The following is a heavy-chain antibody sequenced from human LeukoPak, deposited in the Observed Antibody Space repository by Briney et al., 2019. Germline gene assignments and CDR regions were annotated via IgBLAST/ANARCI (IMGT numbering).Heavy chain of an antibody. V-gene: IGHV4-39*07. CDR1: GGSISSSSYY. CDR2: IYYSGST. Sequence: SETLSLTCTVPGGSISSSSYYWGWIRQPPGKGLEWIGRIYYSGSTYYNPSLQSRVTISVDTSKNWFSLRLTSVTAADTAVYYCAKDRLRLGGAVAGTELAYWGQGTLVTVSS. D-gene: IGHD6-19*01. J-gene: IGHJ4*02. CDR3: AKDRLRLGGAVAGTELAY.